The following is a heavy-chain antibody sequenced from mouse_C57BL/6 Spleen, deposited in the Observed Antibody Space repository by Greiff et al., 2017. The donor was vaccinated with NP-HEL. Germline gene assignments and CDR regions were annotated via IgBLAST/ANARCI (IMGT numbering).Heavy chain of an antibody. CDR1: GYAFSSSW. CDR2: IYPGDGDT. D-gene: IGHD2-4*01. Sequence: QVQLQQSGPELVKPGASVKISCKASGYAFSSSWMNWVKQRPGKGLEWIGRIYPGDGDTNYNGKFKGKATLTADKSSSTAYMQLSSLTSEDSAVYFCASPFYYDYDGWYLDYWGQGTTLTVSS. V-gene: IGHV1-82*01. CDR3: ASPFYYDYDGWYLDY. J-gene: IGHJ2*01.